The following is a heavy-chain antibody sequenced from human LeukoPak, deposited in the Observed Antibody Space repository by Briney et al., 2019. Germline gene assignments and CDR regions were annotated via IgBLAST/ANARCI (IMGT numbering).Heavy chain of an antibody. J-gene: IGHJ3*02. CDR2: IYYSGST. D-gene: IGHD2-15*01. CDR3: ARDYVHYCSGGSCYSCRDSGGYYIKCDAFDT. Sequence: PSETLSLTCTVSGGSISSSSYYWGWIRQPPGKGLEWIGSIYYSGSTYYNPSLKSRVTISVDTSKNQFSLKLSSVTAADTAVYYCARDYVHYCSGGSCYSCRDSGGYYIKCDAFDTWGQGTRVTVSS. V-gene: IGHV4-39*07. CDR1: GGSISSSSYY.